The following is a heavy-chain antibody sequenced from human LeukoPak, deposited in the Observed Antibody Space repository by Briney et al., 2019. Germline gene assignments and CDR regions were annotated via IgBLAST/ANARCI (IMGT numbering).Heavy chain of an antibody. Sequence: GGSLRFSCVSSGFTFSNYWMKWVRQAPGKGLEWVASINEDGSGKFSVGSVKDRITISRDNTRNSLDLQINSLTVEDTAIYYCARDDGDVWGTGTTVTVSS. CDR1: GFTFSNYW. CDR2: INEDGSGK. V-gene: IGHV3-7*01. J-gene: IGHJ6*04. CDR3: ARDDGDV.